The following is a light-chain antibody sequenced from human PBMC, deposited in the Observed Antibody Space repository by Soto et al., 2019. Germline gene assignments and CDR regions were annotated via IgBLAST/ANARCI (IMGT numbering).Light chain of an antibody. CDR3: SSYTSIRGV. CDR2: EVT. J-gene: IGLJ2*01. CDR1: SSDVGGYDF. V-gene: IGLV2-14*03. Sequence: QSVLTQPASVSGSLGQSITISCTGTSSDVGGYDFVSWYQQYPGKAPKLMIYEVTNRPSGVSNRFSGSKSGNTASLTISGLQGEDEADYYCSSYTSIRGVFGGGTKVTVL.